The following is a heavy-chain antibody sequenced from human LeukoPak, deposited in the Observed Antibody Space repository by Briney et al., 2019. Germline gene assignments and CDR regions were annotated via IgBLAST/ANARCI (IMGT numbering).Heavy chain of an antibody. J-gene: IGHJ6*02. Sequence: GESLRLACAAFGFTFRSYWMTWVRQAPGKGLEWVANIKPDESEKYYMDSVKGRFTISRDNAKNSVYLQMNSLRAEDTAVYYCARSPDGMDVWGQGTTVTVSS. CDR1: GFTFRSYW. V-gene: IGHV3-7*01. CDR3: ARSPDGMDV. CDR2: IKPDESEK.